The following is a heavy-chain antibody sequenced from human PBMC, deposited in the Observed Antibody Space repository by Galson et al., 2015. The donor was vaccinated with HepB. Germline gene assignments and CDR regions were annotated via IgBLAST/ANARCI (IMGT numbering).Heavy chain of an antibody. CDR3: AREGPQTGTSSFDI. CDR1: GFTFSDYG. D-gene: IGHD3-9*01. CDR2: IWWEGTHD. V-gene: IGHV3-33*01. J-gene: IGHJ3*02. Sequence: ALRLSCAASGFTFSDYGMHWVRQAPGKGLEWAASIWWEGTHDSYADSVKGRFTVSRDNSKNTVHLEMNGLRLEDTAVYYCAREGPQTGTSSFDIWGQGTMVTVSS.